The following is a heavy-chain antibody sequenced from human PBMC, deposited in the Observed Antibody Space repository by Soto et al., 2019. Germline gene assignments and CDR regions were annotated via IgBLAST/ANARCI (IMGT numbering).Heavy chain of an antibody. CDR1: GFDFSDFH. D-gene: IGHD2-15*01. V-gene: IGHV3-11*06. Sequence: PGGSLRLSCVASGFDFSDFHISWVRQAPGKGLEWISYISSSLGHTDYADSVKGRFTISRDNSRSTLFLHMNSPRSEDTAVYYCAIVRVVDSPLDHWGQGTLVTVSS. CDR2: ISSSLGHT. CDR3: AIVRVVDSPLDH. J-gene: IGHJ4*02.